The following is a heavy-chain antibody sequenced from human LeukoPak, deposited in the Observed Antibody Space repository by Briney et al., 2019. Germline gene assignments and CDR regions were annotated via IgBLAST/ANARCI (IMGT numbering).Heavy chain of an antibody. D-gene: IGHD1-26*01. Sequence: MTSETLSLTCTVSGGSISSYYWSWIRQPPGKGLEWIGYIYYSGSTNYKPSLKSRVTISVDTSKNQFSLKLSSVTAADTAVYYCARERYSGSYYERKYYMDVWGKGTTVTVSS. CDR3: ARERYSGSYYERKYYMDV. CDR1: GGSISSYY. CDR2: IYYSGST. J-gene: IGHJ6*03. V-gene: IGHV4-59*01.